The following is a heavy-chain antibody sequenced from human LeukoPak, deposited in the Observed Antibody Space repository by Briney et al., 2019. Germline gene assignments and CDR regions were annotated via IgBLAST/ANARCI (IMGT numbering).Heavy chain of an antibody. V-gene: IGHV3-7*01. J-gene: IGHJ6*03. D-gene: IGHD3-10*01. CDR3: ASSGSHIFGYYYYYMDV. Sequence: PGGPLRLSCAASGFTSSSYWMSWVRQAPGKGLEWAANIKQDGSEKYYVDSVKGRFTISRDNAKNLLYLQMNSLRAEDTAVYYCASSGSHIFGYYYYYMDVWGKGTTVTVSS. CDR2: IKQDGSEK. CDR1: GFTSSSYW.